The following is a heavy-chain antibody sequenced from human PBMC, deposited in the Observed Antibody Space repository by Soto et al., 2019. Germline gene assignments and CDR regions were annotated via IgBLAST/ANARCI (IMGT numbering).Heavy chain of an antibody. CDR3: ARHPSDFWCDP. J-gene: IGHJ5*02. D-gene: IGHD2-21*02. CDR2: IYYSGST. Sequence: SETLSLTCSVSGVSISSSSYFWGLIRQPPGKGLEWIGSIYYSGSTYYNPSLKSRVTVSVDTSKNQFSLKLSSVTAADTAVDDCARHPSDFWCDPWGQGTLVTAPQ. CDR1: GVSISSSSYF. V-gene: IGHV4-39*01.